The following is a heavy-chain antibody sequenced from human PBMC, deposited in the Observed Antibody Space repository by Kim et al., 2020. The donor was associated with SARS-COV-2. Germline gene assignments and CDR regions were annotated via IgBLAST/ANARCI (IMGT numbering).Heavy chain of an antibody. Sequence: SVKVSCKASGGTFSSYAISWVRQAPGQGLEWMGGIIPIFGTANYAQKFQGRVTITADESTSTAYMELSSLRSEDTAVYYCARDRIQLWFGSSYYYYGMDVWGQGTTVTVSS. CDR3: ARDRIQLWFGSSYYYYGMDV. J-gene: IGHJ6*02. D-gene: IGHD5-18*01. CDR1: GGTFSSYA. V-gene: IGHV1-69*13. CDR2: IIPIFGTA.